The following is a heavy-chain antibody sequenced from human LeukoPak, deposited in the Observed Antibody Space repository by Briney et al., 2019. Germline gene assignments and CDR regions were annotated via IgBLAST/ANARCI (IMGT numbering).Heavy chain of an antibody. Sequence: GGSLRLSCAASGFTFNNYWMSWVRQAPGKGLEWVANIKRDGGENYYVDSVKGRFTISRDNAKNSLYLQTSSLRAEDTAVYYCARDRYCSSTSCYAGFDYWGQGTLVTVSS. D-gene: IGHD2-2*01. V-gene: IGHV3-7*01. CDR3: ARDRYCSSTSCYAGFDY. CDR1: GFTFNNYW. CDR2: IKRDGGEN. J-gene: IGHJ4*02.